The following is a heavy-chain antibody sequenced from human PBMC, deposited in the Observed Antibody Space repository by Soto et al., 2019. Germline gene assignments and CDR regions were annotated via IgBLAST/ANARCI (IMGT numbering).Heavy chain of an antibody. Sequence: QAQLVQSGAEVKKPGASVKVSCKASGYTFTGYYMHWVRQAPGQGLEWMGWINPNSGGTNYAQQFQGWVTMTRDTSISTAYMELSRLRSDDTAVYYCARDGYCSGGSCYSVRNYYYYMDVWGKGTTVTVSS. CDR1: GYTFTGYY. D-gene: IGHD2-15*01. J-gene: IGHJ6*03. V-gene: IGHV1-2*04. CDR2: INPNSGGT. CDR3: ARDGYCSGGSCYSVRNYYYYMDV.